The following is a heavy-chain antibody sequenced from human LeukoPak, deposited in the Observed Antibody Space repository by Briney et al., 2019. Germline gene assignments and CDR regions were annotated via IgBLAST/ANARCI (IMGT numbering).Heavy chain of an antibody. CDR2: IYSGGTT. V-gene: IGHV3-53*01. CDR3: ARHRTTSPLSTSPFDY. J-gene: IGHJ4*02. D-gene: IGHD2-2*01. Sequence: GGSLRLSCAASGFIVSTNYMSWVRQAPGKGLERVSVIYSGGTTYYADSVKGRFTISRDNSKNTLYLQMNSLRAEDTAVYFCARHRTTSPLSTSPFDYWGQGTLVTVSS. CDR1: GFIVSTNY.